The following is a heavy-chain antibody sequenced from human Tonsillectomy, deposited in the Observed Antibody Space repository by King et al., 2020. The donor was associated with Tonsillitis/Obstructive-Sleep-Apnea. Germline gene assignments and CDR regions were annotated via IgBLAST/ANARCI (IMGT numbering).Heavy chain of an antibody. V-gene: IGHV1-69*12. J-gene: IGHJ4*02. CDR3: ARDPSEYSSSYLLYY. CDR2: IIPIFGTA. Sequence: QLVQSGAEVKKPGSSVKVSCKASGGTFSSYAINWVRQAPGQGLEWMGGIIPIFGTANYAQKFQGRVTITADESTSPAYMELSSLRSEDTAVYYCARDPSEYSSSYLLYYWGQGTLVTVSS. D-gene: IGHD6-6*01. CDR1: GGTFSSYA.